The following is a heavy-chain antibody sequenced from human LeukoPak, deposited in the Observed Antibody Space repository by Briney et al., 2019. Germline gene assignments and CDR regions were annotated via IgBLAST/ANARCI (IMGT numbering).Heavy chain of an antibody. CDR1: GGSIRSSYYY. CDR3: ARGQIVNFDY. CDR2: IYYSGST. J-gene: IGHJ4*02. V-gene: IGHV4-30-4*08. D-gene: IGHD3-22*01. Sequence: TLSLTCTVSGGSIRSSYYYWGWIRQPPGKGLEWNGYIYYSGSTYYNPSLKSRVTISVDTSKNQFSLKLSSVTAADTAVYYCARGQIVNFDYWGQGTLVTVSS.